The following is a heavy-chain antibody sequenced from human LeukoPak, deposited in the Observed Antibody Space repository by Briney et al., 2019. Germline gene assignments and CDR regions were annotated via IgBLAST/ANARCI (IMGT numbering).Heavy chain of an antibody. D-gene: IGHD2-15*01. Sequence: GGSLRLSCAVSGFTFSSFWMGWVRQAPGKGLEWVANIKPDGGDKFSVDSVMGRFTISRGNAKNSLYLQLNSLRAEDTAVYYCARVACSGISCYSGFDYCGQGTLVTVSS. CDR1: GFTFSSFW. J-gene: IGHJ4*02. V-gene: IGHV3-7*01. CDR2: IKPDGGDK. CDR3: ARVACSGISCYSGFDY.